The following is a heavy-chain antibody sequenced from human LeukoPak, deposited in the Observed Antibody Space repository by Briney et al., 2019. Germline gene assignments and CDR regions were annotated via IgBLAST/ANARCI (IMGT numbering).Heavy chain of an antibody. D-gene: IGHD1-26*01. CDR3: AREWELLLFDY. J-gene: IGHJ4*02. CDR1: GYTFTSYG. Sequence: AASVKVSCKASGYTFTSYGISWVRQAPGQGLEWVGWISAYSGNTNYAQKFQGRVTMTRDTSISTAYMELSRLRSDDTAVYYCAREWELLLFDYWGQGTLVTVSS. CDR2: ISAYSGNT. V-gene: IGHV1-18*01.